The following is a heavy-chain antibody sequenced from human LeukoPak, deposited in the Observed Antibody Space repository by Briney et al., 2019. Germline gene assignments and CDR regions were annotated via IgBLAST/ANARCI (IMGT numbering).Heavy chain of an antibody. J-gene: IGHJ6*02. Sequence: SETLSLTCTVSGGSISSSSYYWGWIRQPPGKGLEWIGSIYYSVSTYYNPSLKSRVTISVDTSKNQFSLKLSSVTAADTAAYYCAREERSTTVTSKGYYYYGMDVWGQGTTVTVSS. CDR2: IYYSVST. CDR1: GGSISSSSYY. CDR3: AREERSTTVTSKGYYYYGMDV. D-gene: IGHD4-17*01. V-gene: IGHV4-39*07.